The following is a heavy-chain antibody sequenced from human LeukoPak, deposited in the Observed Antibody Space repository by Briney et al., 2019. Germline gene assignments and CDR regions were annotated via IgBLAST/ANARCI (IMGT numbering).Heavy chain of an antibody. J-gene: IGHJ4*02. CDR3: GKTTVGYSSGRYPGWPVDY. CDR2: IFGSGGSP. V-gene: IGHV3-23*01. Sequence: GGSLILSCAASGFTFNSYAMYWVRQAPGEGLEWISGIFGSGGSPHYADSVKGRFTISRDNFQNTVYLQLGSLRVEDTAVYYCGKTTVGYSSGRYPGWPVDYWGQGALVTVSS. D-gene: IGHD2-15*01. CDR1: GFTFNSYA.